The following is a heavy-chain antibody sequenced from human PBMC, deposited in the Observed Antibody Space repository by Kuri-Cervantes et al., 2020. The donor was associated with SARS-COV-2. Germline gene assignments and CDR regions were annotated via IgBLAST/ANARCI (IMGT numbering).Heavy chain of an antibody. CDR3: ARLHLGADFEVDY. CDR1: GFTFSSYS. CDR2: ISSSSSYI. V-gene: IGHV3-21*01. D-gene: IGHD3-3*01. Sequence: GGSLRLSCAASGFTFSSYSMNWVRQAPGKGLEWVSSISSSSSYIYYADLVKGRFTISRDNAKNSLYLQMNSLRAEDTAVYYCARLHLGADFEVDYWGQGTLVTVSS. J-gene: IGHJ4*02.